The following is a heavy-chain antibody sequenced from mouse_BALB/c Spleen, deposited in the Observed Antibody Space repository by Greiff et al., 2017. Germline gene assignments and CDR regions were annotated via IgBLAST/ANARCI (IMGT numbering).Heavy chain of an antibody. Sequence: EVQLVESGGDLVKPGGSLKLSCAASGFTFSSYGMSWVRQTPDKRLEWAATISSGGSYTYYPDSVKGRFTISRDNAKNTLYLQMSSLKSEDTAMYYCARHGNYYWGQGTTLTVSS. V-gene: IGHV5-6*01. D-gene: IGHD2-1*01. CDR2: ISSGGSYT. J-gene: IGHJ2*01. CDR1: GFTFSSYG. CDR3: ARHGNYY.